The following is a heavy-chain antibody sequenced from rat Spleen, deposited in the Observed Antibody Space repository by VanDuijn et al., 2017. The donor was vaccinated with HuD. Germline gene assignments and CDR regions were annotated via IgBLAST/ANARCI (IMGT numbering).Heavy chain of an antibody. V-gene: IGHV5-29*01. J-gene: IGHJ2*01. CDR2: ISYDGSST. CDR3: ARHGLGEDY. Sequence: EVQLVESGGGLVQPGRSLKLSCAASGFTFSRSAMAWVRQAPTKGLEWVATISYDGSSTYYRDSVKGRFTISRDNAKSTLYLQMDSLRSEDTATYYCARHGLGEDYWGQGVMVTVSS. D-gene: IGHD5-1*01. CDR1: GFTFSRSA.